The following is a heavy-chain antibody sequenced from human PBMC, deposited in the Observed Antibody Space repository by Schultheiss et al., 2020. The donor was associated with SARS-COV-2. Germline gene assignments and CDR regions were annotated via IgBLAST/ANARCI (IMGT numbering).Heavy chain of an antibody. CDR1: GFTFSSYS. J-gene: IGHJ3*02. Sequence: GGSLRLSCAASGFTFSSYSMNWVRQAPGKGLEWVSSISSSSSYIYYADSVKGRFTISRDNAKNSLYLQMNSLRAEDTAVYYCARGPVAGANDAFDIWGQGTMVTVSS. CDR2: ISSSSSYI. CDR3: ARGPVAGANDAFDI. V-gene: IGHV3-21*01. D-gene: IGHD6-19*01.